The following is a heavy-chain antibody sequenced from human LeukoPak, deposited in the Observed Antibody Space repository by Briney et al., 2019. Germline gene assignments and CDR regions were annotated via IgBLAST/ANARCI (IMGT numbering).Heavy chain of an antibody. CDR1: GYTFTSYY. CDR3: ARDLFPERYCSSTSCYGEPYYYYGMDV. V-gene: IGHV1-46*01. CDR2: INPSGGST. Sequence: GSSVKVSCKASGYTFTSYYMHWVRQAPGQGLEWMGIINPSGGSTSYAQKFQGRVTMTRDTSTSTVYMELSSLRSEDTAVYYCARDLFPERYCSSTSCYGEPYYYYGMDVWGQGTLVTVSS. J-gene: IGHJ6*02. D-gene: IGHD2-2*01.